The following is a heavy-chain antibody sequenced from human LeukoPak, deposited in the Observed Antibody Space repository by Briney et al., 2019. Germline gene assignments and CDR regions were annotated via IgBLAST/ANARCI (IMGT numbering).Heavy chain of an antibody. J-gene: IGHJ4*02. V-gene: IGHV3-49*03. D-gene: IGHD2-8*02. CDR3: SRSRRVLCTGACYSFDY. CDR1: GFTFGDFG. CDR2: IRSKVYGGAT. Sequence: GGSLRLSCSSPGFTFGDFGMSWFRQAPGKGPEWVGFIRSKVYGGATEYAASVKGRFIISRDDSKSIAYLQMNSLETEDTAVYYCSRSRRVLCTGACYSFDYWGQGTLATVSS.